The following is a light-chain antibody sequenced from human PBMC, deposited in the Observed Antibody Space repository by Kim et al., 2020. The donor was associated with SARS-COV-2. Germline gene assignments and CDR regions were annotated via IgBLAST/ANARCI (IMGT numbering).Light chain of an antibody. CDR2: AAS. CDR3: QQSYSTPRT. J-gene: IGKJ2*01. Sequence: SASVGDRVTITCRTSQSISSYLNWYQQKPGKAPKLLIYAASSLQSGVPSRFSGSGSGTDFTLTISSLQPEDFATYYCQQSYSTPRTFGQGTKLEI. CDR1: QSISSY. V-gene: IGKV1-39*01.